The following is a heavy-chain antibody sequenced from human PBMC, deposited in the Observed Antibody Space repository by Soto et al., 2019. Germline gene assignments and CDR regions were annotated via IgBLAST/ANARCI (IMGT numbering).Heavy chain of an antibody. CDR2: IWSDGNNK. J-gene: IGHJ4*02. Sequence: GGSLRLSCAASGVMFINHGMHWVRQAPGKGLEWVAVIWSDGNNKYYADSVKGRFTISRDNSKNTVYLQMNSLRAEDTAVYYCVRGDNWNDEASDYWGQGTRVTVSS. D-gene: IGHD1-1*01. V-gene: IGHV3-33*01. CDR3: VRGDNWNDEASDY. CDR1: GVMFINHG.